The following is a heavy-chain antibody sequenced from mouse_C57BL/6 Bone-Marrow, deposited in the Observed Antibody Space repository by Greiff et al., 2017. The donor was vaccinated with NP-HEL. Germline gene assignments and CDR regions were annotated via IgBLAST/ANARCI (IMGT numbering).Heavy chain of an antibody. J-gene: IGHJ3*01. CDR1: GYTFTSYG. CDR3: AKGAGYDYDGPWFAY. D-gene: IGHD2-4*01. CDR2: IYPRSGNT. V-gene: IGHV1-81*01. Sequence: QVQLQQSGAELARPGASVKLSCKASGYTFTSYGISWVKQRTGQGLEWIGEIYPRSGNTYYNEKFKGKATLTADKSSSTAYMELRSLTSEDSAVYFGAKGAGYDYDGPWFAYWGQGTLVTVSA.